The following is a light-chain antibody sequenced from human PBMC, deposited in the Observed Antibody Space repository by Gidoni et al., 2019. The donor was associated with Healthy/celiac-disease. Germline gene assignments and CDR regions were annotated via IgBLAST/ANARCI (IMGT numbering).Light chain of an antibody. V-gene: IGLV2-23*03. CDR1: SSDVGSYNL. J-gene: IGLJ2*01. Sequence: QSALPQPASVSGSPGQSITISCTGTSSDVGSYNLVSWYQQHPGKAPKLMIYEGSKRPSGVSNRFSGSKSGNTASLTISGRQAEDEADYYCCSYAGSSTFRVFGGGTKLTVL. CDR3: CSYAGSSTFRV. CDR2: EGS.